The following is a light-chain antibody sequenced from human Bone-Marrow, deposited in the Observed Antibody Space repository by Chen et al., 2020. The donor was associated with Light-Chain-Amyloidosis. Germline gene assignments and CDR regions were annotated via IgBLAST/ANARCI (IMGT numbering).Light chain of an antibody. CDR1: SNDD. V-gene: IGLV2-8*01. Sequence: QSALTQPPSASGSPGQSVTISCTGTSNDDVSWYQQYPGKAPKLIIYEVTKRPSGVPDRFSGSKSGNTASLTVSGLHADDEGDYFCSAGGGTNHFYVIGSGTRVTVL. J-gene: IGLJ1*01. CDR2: EVT. CDR3: SAGGGTNHFYV.